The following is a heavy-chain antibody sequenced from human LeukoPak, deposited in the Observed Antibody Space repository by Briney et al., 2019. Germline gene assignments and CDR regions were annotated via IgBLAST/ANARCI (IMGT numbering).Heavy chain of an antibody. V-gene: IGHV4-30-4*08. CDR3: ARVGLDCSSTSCYLNWFDP. D-gene: IGHD2-2*01. CDR1: GGSISSGDYY. J-gene: IGHJ5*02. Sequence: SSETLSLXCTVSGGSISSGDYYWSWSRQPPGKGLEWIGYIYYSGITYYNPSLKSRVTISVDTSKNQFSLKLSSVTAADTAVYYCARVGLDCSSTSCYLNWFDPWGQGTLVTVSS. CDR2: IYYSGIT.